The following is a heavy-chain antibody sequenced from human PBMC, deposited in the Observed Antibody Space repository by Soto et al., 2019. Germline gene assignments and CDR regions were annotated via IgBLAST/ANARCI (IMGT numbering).Heavy chain of an antibody. V-gene: IGHV4-59*01. CDR3: ARDNGYSYGYTLDH. Sequence: PSETLSLTWTVSGGSISSYYWIWIRQPPGKGLEWIGYIYYSGSTNYNPSLKSRVTISVDTSKNQFSLKLSSVTAADTAVYYCARDNGYSYGYTLDHWGQGTLVTVSS. J-gene: IGHJ4*02. CDR1: GGSISSYY. CDR2: IYYSGST. D-gene: IGHD5-18*01.